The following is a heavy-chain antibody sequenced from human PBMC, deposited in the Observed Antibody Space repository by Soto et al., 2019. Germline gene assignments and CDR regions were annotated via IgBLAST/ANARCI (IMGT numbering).Heavy chain of an antibody. CDR3: ARIYSSTWYGSFFDY. D-gene: IGHD6-13*01. J-gene: IGHJ4*02. Sequence: HPGGSLRLSCAASGFTFSDHYMDWVRQAPGKGLEWVGRSRDKAHSYTTEYAASVKGRFTISRDDSKNSLYLQMNSLKTEDTAVYYCARIYSSTWYGSFFDYCGQGTLVTVSS. CDR1: GFTFSDHY. CDR2: SRDKAHSYTT. V-gene: IGHV3-72*01.